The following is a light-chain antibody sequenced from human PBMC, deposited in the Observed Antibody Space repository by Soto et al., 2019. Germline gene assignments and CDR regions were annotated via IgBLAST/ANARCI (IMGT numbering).Light chain of an antibody. J-gene: IGKJ4*01. CDR3: QQRSGWLLT. Sequence: EMVLTQSPATLSFSPGERATLSCRASQSVRGYLTWYHQKPGHAPRLLIYDASFRVTGLPARFSGSGSGTDFTLTISSLEPEDFAVYYCQQRSGWLLTFGGGTKVEMK. CDR1: QSVRGY. V-gene: IGKV3-11*01. CDR2: DAS.